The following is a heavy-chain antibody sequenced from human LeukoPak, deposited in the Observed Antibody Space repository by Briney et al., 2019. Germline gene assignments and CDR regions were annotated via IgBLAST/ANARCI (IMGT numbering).Heavy chain of an antibody. D-gene: IGHD3-10*01. V-gene: IGHV1-46*01. J-gene: IGHJ4*02. CDR3: ARDRLRRGVAPFDY. Sequence: ASVKVSCKASGYTFTSYYMHWVRQAPGRGLEWMGIINPNGGSTTYAQNFQGRVTMTTDTSTSTVYMELSSLRSEDTAVYYCARDRLRRGVAPFDYWGQGTLVTVSS. CDR2: INPNGGST. CDR1: GYTFTSYY.